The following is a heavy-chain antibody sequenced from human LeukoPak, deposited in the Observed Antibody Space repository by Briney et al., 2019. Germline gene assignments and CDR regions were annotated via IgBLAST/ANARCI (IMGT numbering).Heavy chain of an antibody. J-gene: IGHJ6*02. D-gene: IGHD3-9*01. Sequence: GGSLRLSCAASGFTFSSYSMNWVRQAPGKGLEWVSYISSSSSSIYYADSVKGRFTISRDNAKNSLYLQMNSLRAEDTAVYYCASSHPMEEVPYFLSVNYGMDVWGQGTTVTVSS. CDR2: ISSSSSSI. CDR1: GFTFSSYS. CDR3: ASSHPMEEVPYFLSVNYGMDV. V-gene: IGHV3-48*04.